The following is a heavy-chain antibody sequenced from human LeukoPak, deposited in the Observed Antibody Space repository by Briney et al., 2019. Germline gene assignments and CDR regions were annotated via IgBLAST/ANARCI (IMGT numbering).Heavy chain of an antibody. D-gene: IGHD1-26*01. Sequence: ASVKVSCKASGYSSTDYYIYWVRQAPGQGLEWMGWIKPNSGDTNYVQKFEGRVTMTRDTSISTAYMELSSLRSDDTAVYYCAQKKYSGSFYAFWGQGTLVTVSS. CDR3: AQKKYSGSFYAF. J-gene: IGHJ4*02. V-gene: IGHV1-2*02. CDR2: IKPNSGDT. CDR1: GYSSTDYY.